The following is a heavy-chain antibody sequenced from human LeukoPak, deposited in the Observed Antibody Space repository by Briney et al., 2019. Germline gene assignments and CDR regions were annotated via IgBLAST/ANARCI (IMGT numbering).Heavy chain of an antibody. CDR1: GFTFSSYE. CDR3: ATYCSSTSCYGHY. V-gene: IGHV3-48*03. Sequence: VGSLRLSCAASGFTFSSYEMNWVRQAPGKGLEWVSYISSSGSTIYYADSVKGRFTISRDNAENSLYLQMNSLRAEDTAVYYCATYCSSTSCYGHYWGQGTLVTVSS. D-gene: IGHD2-2*01. CDR2: ISSSGSTI. J-gene: IGHJ4*02.